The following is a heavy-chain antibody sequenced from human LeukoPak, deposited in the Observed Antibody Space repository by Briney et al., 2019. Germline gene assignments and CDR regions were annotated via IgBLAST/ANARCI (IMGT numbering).Heavy chain of an antibody. CDR3: TKDGYCRGTNCYRGSYTDYYYMDV. CDR2: IIPMFGTA. CDR1: GGTFNTFT. D-gene: IGHD2-2*01. V-gene: IGHV1-69*13. Sequence: SVKVSCKASGGTFNTFTISWVRQAPGKGLEWMGGIIPMFGTANYAQRFQGRVTITADESTSTAYMELRSLRSEDTAVYYCTKDGYCRGTNCYRGSYTDYYYMDVWGNGTTVTVSS. J-gene: IGHJ6*03.